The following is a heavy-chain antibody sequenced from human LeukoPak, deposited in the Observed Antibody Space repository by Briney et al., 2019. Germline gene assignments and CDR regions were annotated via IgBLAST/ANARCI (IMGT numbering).Heavy chain of an antibody. D-gene: IGHD1-26*01. Sequence: GGSLRLSCAASGFTVSSNYMSWVRQAPGKGLEWVSVIYSGGSTYYADSVKGRFTISRDNSKNTLYLQMNSLRAEDTAVYYCARGGATYGSYYGWYFDLWGRGTLVTVSS. CDR1: GFTVSSNY. CDR3: ARGGATYGSYYGWYFDL. V-gene: IGHV3-53*01. CDR2: IYSGGST. J-gene: IGHJ2*01.